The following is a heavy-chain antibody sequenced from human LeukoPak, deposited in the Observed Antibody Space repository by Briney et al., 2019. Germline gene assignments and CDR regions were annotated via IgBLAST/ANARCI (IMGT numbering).Heavy chain of an antibody. CDR3: ARGLRVRLRQNSRNFHYNMDV. CDR2: MNPNSGTT. CDR1: GYTFTSYY. Sequence: ASVKVSCKASGYTFTSYYMHWVRQAPGQGLEWMGWMNPNSGTTGHAQKFQGRVTMTRNTSISTAYMELTSLRSDDTAVYYCARGLRVRLRQNSRNFHYNMDVWGQGTTVTVSS. V-gene: IGHV1-8*02. D-gene: IGHD5-12*01. J-gene: IGHJ6*02.